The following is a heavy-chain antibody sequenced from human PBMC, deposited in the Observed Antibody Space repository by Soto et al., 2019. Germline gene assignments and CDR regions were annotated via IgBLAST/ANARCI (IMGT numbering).Heavy chain of an antibody. Sequence: QVQLQESGPGLVKPSQTLSLTCTVSGGSISSGTYYWSWFRQPPGKGLEWIGYIYHSGTTYYNPSLKSRVSTSVDTSKNQFSLKMSSVTAADTAVYYCARLYAGPAVFPTGYFDHWGQGSLITVS. J-gene: IGHJ4*02. D-gene: IGHD2-2*01. CDR3: ARLYAGPAVFPTGYFDH. CDR1: GGSISSGTYY. CDR2: IYHSGTT. V-gene: IGHV4-31*03.